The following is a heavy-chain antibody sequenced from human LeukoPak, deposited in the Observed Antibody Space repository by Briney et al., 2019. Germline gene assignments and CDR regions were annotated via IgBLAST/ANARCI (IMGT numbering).Heavy chain of an antibody. Sequence: PSETLSLTCTVSGGSVSSSSTYWGWIRHPRRKGMGWIASIYCSGSTFYTQSLKSRVTISVDTSKNQFSLKLSSVTAADTAVYYCARQGELLSPIDSWGQGTLVTVSS. CDR2: IYCSGST. D-gene: IGHD1-26*01. CDR3: ARQGELLSPIDS. V-gene: IGHV4-39*01. J-gene: IGHJ4*02. CDR1: GGSVSSSSTY.